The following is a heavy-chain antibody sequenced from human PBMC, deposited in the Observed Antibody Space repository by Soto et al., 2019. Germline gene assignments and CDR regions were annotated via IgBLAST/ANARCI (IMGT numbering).Heavy chain of an antibody. CDR2: ISYDGSNK. Sequence: QVQLVESGGGVVQPGRSLRLSCAASGFTFSSYAMHWVRQAPGKGLEWVAVISYDGSNKYYADSVKGRFTISRDNSKSTLYLQMNRLRAEDPAVYYCASVPSSRVLAHFDYWGKGPLVTVSS. J-gene: IGHJ4*02. CDR1: GFTFSSYA. V-gene: IGHV3-30-3*01. D-gene: IGHD2-2*01. CDR3: ASVPSSRVLAHFDY.